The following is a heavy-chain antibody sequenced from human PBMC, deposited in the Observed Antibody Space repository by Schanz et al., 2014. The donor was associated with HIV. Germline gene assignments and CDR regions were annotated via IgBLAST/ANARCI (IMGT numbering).Heavy chain of an antibody. D-gene: IGHD6-13*01. CDR1: GFTLSSFT. CDR3: AKEEQQLGGVGGYHFDY. V-gene: IGHV3-21*01. CDR2: ISSCSSYT. J-gene: IGHJ4*02. Sequence: VQLVESGGGLVKPGGSLRLSCATSGFTLSSFTMNWVRQAPGKGLEWVSSISSCSSYTYYADSVKGRVTVSRDISKNTLYLQMNSLRAEDTAVYYCAKEEQQLGGVGGYHFDYWGQGTLVTVSS.